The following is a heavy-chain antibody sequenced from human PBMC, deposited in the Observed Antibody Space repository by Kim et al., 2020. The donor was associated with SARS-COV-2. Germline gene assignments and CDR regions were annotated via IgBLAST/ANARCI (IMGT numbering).Heavy chain of an antibody. D-gene: IGHD1-1*01. Sequence: QKFQGRVTITADESTSTAYMELSSLRSEDTAVYYCARAHAPYTTEAWFDPWGQGTLVTVSS. J-gene: IGHJ5*02. CDR3: ARAHAPYTTEAWFDP. V-gene: IGHV1-69*01.